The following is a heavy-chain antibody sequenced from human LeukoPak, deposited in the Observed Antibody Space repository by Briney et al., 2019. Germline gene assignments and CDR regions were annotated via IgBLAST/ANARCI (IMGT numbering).Heavy chain of an antibody. CDR3: AKRVTMIVVVTDPDDY. CDR2: ISGSDGST. D-gene: IGHD3-22*01. CDR1: GFTFSSYA. V-gene: IGHV3-23*01. Sequence: PGGSLRLSCAASGFTFSSYAMSWVRQAPGKGLEWVSAISGSDGSTYYADSVKGRFTISRDNSKNTLYLQMNSLRAEDTAVYYCAKRVTMIVVVTDPDDYWGQGTLVTVSS. J-gene: IGHJ4*02.